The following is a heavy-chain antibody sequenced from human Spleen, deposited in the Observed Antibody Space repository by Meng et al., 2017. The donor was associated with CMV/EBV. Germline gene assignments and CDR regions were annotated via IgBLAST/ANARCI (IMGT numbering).Heavy chain of an antibody. CDR3: ARHPSYYDSSGYYFIGPPFDY. CDR1: SYW. V-gene: IGHV5-51*01. Sequence: SYWIGWVRQMPGKGLEWMGIIYPGDSDSRYSPSFQGQVTISVDKSISTAYLHWSSLKASDTAMYYCARHPSYYDSSGYYFIGPPFDYWGQGTLVTVSS. D-gene: IGHD3-22*01. J-gene: IGHJ4*02. CDR2: IYPGDSDS.